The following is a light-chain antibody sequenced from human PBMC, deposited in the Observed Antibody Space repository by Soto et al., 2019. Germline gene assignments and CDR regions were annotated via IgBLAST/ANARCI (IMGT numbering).Light chain of an antibody. V-gene: IGLV2-14*01. CDR1: SSDVGGYNF. J-gene: IGLJ2*01. CDR3: SSYSSRNTLA. Sequence: QSVLTQPASVSGSPGQSITISCTGTSSDVGGYNFVSWYQQHPGKAPKLMIYEVTDRPSGFSNRFSGYKSGSTASLTISGLQAEDEADYYCSSYSSRNTLAFGGGTKLTVL. CDR2: EVT.